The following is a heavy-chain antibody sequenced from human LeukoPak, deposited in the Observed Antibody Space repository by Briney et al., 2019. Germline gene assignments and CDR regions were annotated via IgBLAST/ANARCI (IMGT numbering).Heavy chain of an antibody. J-gene: IGHJ4*02. V-gene: IGHV4-59*01. CDR2: IYYSGST. D-gene: IGHD4-17*01. CDR1: GGSISSYY. Sequence: SETLSLTCTVSGGSISSYYWSWIRQPPGKGPEWIGYIYYSGSTNYNPSLKSRVTISVDTSKNQFSLKLSSVTAADTAVYYCARDGYGDYFAYWGQGTLVTVSS. CDR3: ARDGYGDYFAY.